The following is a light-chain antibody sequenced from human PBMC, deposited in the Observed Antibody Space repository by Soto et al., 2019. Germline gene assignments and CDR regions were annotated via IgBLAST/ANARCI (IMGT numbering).Light chain of an antibody. CDR2: DVT. CDR1: SSDVGGYNY. Sequence: QSVLTQPASVSGSPGQSITISCTGTSSDVGGYNYVSWYQHHPGKAPKLIIYDVTNRPSGVSNPFSGSKSGNTASLTISGLQPEDEADYYCSSYTTSNTRQIVFGTGTRSP. J-gene: IGLJ1*01. V-gene: IGLV2-14*03. CDR3: SSYTTSNTRQIV.